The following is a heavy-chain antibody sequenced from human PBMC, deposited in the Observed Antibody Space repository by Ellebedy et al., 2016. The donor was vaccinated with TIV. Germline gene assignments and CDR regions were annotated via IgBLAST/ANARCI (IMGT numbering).Heavy chain of an antibody. CDR1: GFTFSDYY. V-gene: IGHV3-11*01. D-gene: IGHD4-17*01. J-gene: IGHJ4*02. Sequence: GESLKISCAASGFTFSDYYMSWIRQAPGKGLEWVSYISSSGSTIYYADSVKGRFTISRDNAKNSLYLQMNSLRAEDTAVYYCARVYGDYWIGFRYFDYWGQGTLVTVSS. CDR3: ARVYGDYWIGFRYFDY. CDR2: ISSSGSTI.